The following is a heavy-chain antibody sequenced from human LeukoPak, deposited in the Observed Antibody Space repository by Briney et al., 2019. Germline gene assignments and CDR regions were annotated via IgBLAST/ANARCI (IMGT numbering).Heavy chain of an antibody. CDR1: GFTFSSYW. Sequence: GGSLRLSCAASGFTFSSYWMSWVRQAPGKGLEWVANIKQDGSEKYYVDSVKGRFTISRDNAKNSLYLQMNSLRAEDTALYYCAKDITLTVVTPGGYFQHWGQGTLVTVSS. CDR3: AKDITLTVVTPGGYFQH. D-gene: IGHD4-23*01. V-gene: IGHV3-7*03. J-gene: IGHJ1*01. CDR2: IKQDGSEK.